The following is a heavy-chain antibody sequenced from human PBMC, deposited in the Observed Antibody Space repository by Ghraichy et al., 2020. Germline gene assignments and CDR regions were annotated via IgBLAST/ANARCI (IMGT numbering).Heavy chain of an antibody. D-gene: IGHD3-22*01. Sequence: ASVKVSCKASGYTFSSYYMHWVRQATGQGLEWMGIINPSGGSTEYAQKFQGRVTMTRDTSTSTVYMDLSSLRSEDTAVYYCARSYYYYSSGYYGIDYWGQGTLVTVSS. CDR1: GYTFSSYY. V-gene: IGHV1-46*01. CDR3: ARSYYYYSSGYYGIDY. CDR2: INPSGGST. J-gene: IGHJ4*02.